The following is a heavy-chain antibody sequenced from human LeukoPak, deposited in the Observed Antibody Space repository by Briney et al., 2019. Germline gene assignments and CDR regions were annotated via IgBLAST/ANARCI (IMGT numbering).Heavy chain of an antibody. J-gene: IGHJ4*02. D-gene: IGHD2-2*01. CDR1: GFTFDDYA. CDR3: AKDIEDCSPICCHGLAY. Sequence: SGGSLRLSCAASGFTFDDYAMGWVSQAPGKGREWVSAISRNGCTPYYAYSVKRRLHISRDNNKHSLYLQMNSLRAEDTALYYCAKDIEDCSPICCHGLAYWGQGTLLTVSS. CDR2: ISRNGCTP. V-gene: IGHV3-43D*03.